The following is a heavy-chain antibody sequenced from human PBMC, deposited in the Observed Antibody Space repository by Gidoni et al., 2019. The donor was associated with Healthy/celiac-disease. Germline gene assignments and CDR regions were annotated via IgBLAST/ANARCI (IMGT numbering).Heavy chain of an antibody. CDR1: GFTFSSYG. V-gene: IGHV3-33*01. CDR2: IWYDGSNK. D-gene: IGHD4-17*01. J-gene: IGHJ4*02. CDR3: ARSLDYGDLVGCDY. Sequence: QVQLVESGGGVVQPGRSLRLSCAASGFTFSSYGMHWVRQGPGKGLEWVAVIWYDGSNKYYADSVKGRFTISRDNSKNTLYLQMNSLRAEDTAVYYCARSLDYGDLVGCDYWGQGTLVTVSS.